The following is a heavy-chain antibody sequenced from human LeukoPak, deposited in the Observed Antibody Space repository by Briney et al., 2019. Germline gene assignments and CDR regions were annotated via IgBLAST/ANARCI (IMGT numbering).Heavy chain of an antibody. CDR2: ISSSSSYI. D-gene: IGHD1-26*01. V-gene: IGHV3-21*01. Sequence: TGGSLRLSCAASGFTFSSYSMNWVRQAPGKGLEWVSSISSSSSYIFYADSVKGRFTISRDNAKSSLYLQINSLRAEDTAVYYCARGPHSGSYYFDYWGQGTLLTVSS. CDR1: GFTFSSYS. J-gene: IGHJ4*02. CDR3: ARGPHSGSYYFDY.